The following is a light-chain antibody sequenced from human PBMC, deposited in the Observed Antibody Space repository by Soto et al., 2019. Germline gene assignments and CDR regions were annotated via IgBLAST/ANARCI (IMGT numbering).Light chain of an antibody. J-gene: IGKJ1*01. CDR2: KAS. Sequence: DFQMTQSPSTLSASVGDRVTITCRASQSVDGWLAWYQQKPGRAPRLLIYKASSLQTGAPSRFSGSGSGTEFTLTISSLQPDDFATYYCQQYNGYSTTFGQGTKVDIK. CDR3: QQYNGYSTT. V-gene: IGKV1-5*03. CDR1: QSVDGW.